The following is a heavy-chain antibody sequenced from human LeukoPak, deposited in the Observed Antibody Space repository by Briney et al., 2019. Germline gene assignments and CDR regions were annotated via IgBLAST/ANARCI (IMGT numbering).Heavy chain of an antibody. Sequence: GGSLRLSCAASGFTFSSYWMSWVRQAPGKGLEWVANIKQDGSEKYYVDSVKGRFTISRDNAKNSLYLQMNSLRAEDTAVYYCARVSTGVYCGGGRCYSDVEYFQHWGQGTLVTVSP. V-gene: IGHV3-7*01. CDR1: GFTFSSYW. D-gene: IGHD2-15*01. CDR2: IKQDGSEK. CDR3: ARVSTGVYCGGGRCYSDVEYFQH. J-gene: IGHJ1*01.